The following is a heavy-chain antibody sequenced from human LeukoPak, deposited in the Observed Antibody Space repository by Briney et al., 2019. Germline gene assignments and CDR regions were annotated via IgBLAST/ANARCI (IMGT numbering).Heavy chain of an antibody. CDR3: ARHGAGLLWFGELYWFDY. CDR2: INHSGST. CDR1: GGSFSGYY. V-gene: IGHV4-34*01. Sequence: SETLSLTCAVYGGSFSGYYWSWIRQPPGKGLEWIGEINHSGSTNYNPSLKSRVTISVDTSKNQFSLKLSSVTAADTAVYYCARHGAGLLWFGELYWFDYWGQGTLVTVSS. J-gene: IGHJ4*02. D-gene: IGHD3-10*01.